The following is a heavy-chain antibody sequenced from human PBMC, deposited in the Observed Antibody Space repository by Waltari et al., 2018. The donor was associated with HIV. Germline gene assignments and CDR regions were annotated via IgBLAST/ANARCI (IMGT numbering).Heavy chain of an antibody. Sequence: EVQLLESGGALVQPGGSLRLSCAGSGFTFVSYAMSWARQGPGKGLEWDSSMSATGATTYYSDSVKGRFTISRDNSKNTLFVQMNSLLVEDTAIYYCASHPVPYCGNRRCYGGFWGQGTLVAVSP. CDR3: ASHPVPYCGNRRCYGGF. D-gene: IGHD2-21*01. CDR2: MSATGATT. J-gene: IGHJ4*02. CDR1: GFTFVSYA. V-gene: IGHV3-23*01.